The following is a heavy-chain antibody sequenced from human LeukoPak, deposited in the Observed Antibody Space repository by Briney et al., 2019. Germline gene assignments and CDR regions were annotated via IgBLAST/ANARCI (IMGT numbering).Heavy chain of an antibody. D-gene: IGHD2-2*01. CDR1: GFTFSNYA. Sequence: PGGSLRPSCAASGFTFSNYAMAWVRQIPGKGLEWVSIFSGSGGSTYYADAVKGRFTVSRDNSKSTLYLHMNNLRVDDTAIYYCASRPAPRLGPLDYWGQGTLVTVSS. CDR3: ASRPAPRLGPLDY. CDR2: FSGSGGST. V-gene: IGHV3-23*01. J-gene: IGHJ4*02.